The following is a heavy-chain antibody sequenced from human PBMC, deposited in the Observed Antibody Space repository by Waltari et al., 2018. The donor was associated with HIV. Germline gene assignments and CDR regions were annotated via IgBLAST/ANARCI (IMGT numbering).Heavy chain of an antibody. J-gene: IGHJ4*02. V-gene: IGHV3-7*03. Sequence: VESGGTLVQPGGSLRLSCAVSGFSFSDYWMTWVRQAPGKGLEWVANIKQDGSEMYYVESVKGRFIVSRDTTKKMVFLHMSRLRVEDTATYYCAKSNSGHFDYWGQGTLVTVSS. CDR3: AKSNSGHFDY. D-gene: IGHD4-4*01. CDR1: GFSFSDYW. CDR2: IKQDGSEM.